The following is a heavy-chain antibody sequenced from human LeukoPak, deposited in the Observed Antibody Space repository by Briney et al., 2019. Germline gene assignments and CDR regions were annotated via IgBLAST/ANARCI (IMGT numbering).Heavy chain of an antibody. D-gene: IGHD4-17*01. CDR1: GFTFSSYA. J-gene: IGHJ4*02. CDR2: ISGSGGST. Sequence: GGSLRLSCAASGFTFSSYAMSWVRQAPGKGLEWVSAISGSGGSTHYADSVKGRFTISRDNSKNTLYLQMNSLRAEDTAIYYCAKDPTAGGYGDYDYFDYWGQGTLVTVSS. V-gene: IGHV3-23*01. CDR3: AKDPTAGGYGDYDYFDY.